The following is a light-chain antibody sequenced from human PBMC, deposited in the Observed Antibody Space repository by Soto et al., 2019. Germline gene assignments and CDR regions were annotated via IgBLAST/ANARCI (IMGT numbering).Light chain of an antibody. Sequence: EIVLTQSPATLSLSPGERATLSCRASQSVSSYLAWYQQKPGQAPRLLIYDASNRATGIPARFSGSGSGTDFTLTISSLEPEDFAVYYCQLRSNCPLTFGGGTKVEI. CDR3: QLRSNCPLT. CDR2: DAS. CDR1: QSVSSY. V-gene: IGKV3-11*01. J-gene: IGKJ4*01.